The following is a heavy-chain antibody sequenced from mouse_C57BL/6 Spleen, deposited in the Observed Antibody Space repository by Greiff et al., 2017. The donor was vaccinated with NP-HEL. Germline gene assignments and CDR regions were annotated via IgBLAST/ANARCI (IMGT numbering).Heavy chain of an antibody. CDR3: ARYNYSNYFSYWYFDV. J-gene: IGHJ1*03. Sequence: EVQLQESGPELVKPGASVKIPCKASGYTFTDYNMDWVKQSHGKSLEWIGDINPNNGGTIYNQKFKGKATLTVDKSSSTAYMELRSLTSEDTAVYYCARYNYSNYFSYWYFDVWGTGTTVTVSS. D-gene: IGHD2-5*01. CDR1: GYTFTDYN. V-gene: IGHV1-18*01. CDR2: INPNNGGT.